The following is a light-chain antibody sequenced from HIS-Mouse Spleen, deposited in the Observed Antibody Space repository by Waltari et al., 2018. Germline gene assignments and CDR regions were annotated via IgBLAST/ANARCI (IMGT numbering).Light chain of an antibody. Sequence: EIVMTQSPATLSVSPGERATLSCRASQSVSSNLAWYQQKTGQAPRPLTYGASTRATGIPARFIGSGSGTEFTLTISSMQSEDFAVYYCQQYNNWWTFGQGTKVEIK. J-gene: IGKJ1*01. CDR3: QQYNNWWT. CDR2: GAS. CDR1: QSVSSN. V-gene: IGKV3-15*01.